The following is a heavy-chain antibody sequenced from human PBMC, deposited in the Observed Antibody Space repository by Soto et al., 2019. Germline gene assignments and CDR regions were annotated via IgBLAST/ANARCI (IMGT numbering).Heavy chain of an antibody. CDR1: GGSISSSSYY. J-gene: IGHJ5*02. V-gene: IGHV4-39*01. Sequence: QLQLQESGPGLVKPSETLSLTCTVSGGSISSSSYYWGWIRQPPGKGLEWIGSIYYSGSTYYNPSLKSRVTISVDTSKNRFSLKLSSVTAADTAVYYCARHRIVGATGGMRWFDPWGQGTLVTVSS. CDR3: ARHRIVGATGGMRWFDP. CDR2: IYYSGST. D-gene: IGHD1-26*01.